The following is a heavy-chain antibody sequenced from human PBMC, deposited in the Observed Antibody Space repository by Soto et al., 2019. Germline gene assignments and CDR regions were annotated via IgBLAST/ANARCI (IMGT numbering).Heavy chain of an antibody. CDR1: GFRFTSYG. J-gene: IGHJ4*02. CDR2: IYYDGSNK. D-gene: IGHD6-6*01. CDR3: ARDRHSTSSGYFDY. V-gene: IGHV3-33*01. Sequence: QVHLAESGGGVVQPGRSLRLSCVASGFRFTSYGMHWVRQAPGKGLEWVAVIYYDGSNKYYADSVKGRFTISRDNSKNTLDLQMNSLTAEDTAVYYCARDRHSTSSGYFDYWGQGTLVTVSS.